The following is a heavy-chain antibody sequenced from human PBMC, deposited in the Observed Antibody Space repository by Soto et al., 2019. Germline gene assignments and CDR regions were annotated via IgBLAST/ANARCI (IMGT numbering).Heavy chain of an antibody. D-gene: IGHD6-13*01. CDR2: SNHSGSN. CDR3: ARVQGIAAAGSELVCFAF. CDR1: GGSVVGFD. V-gene: IGHV4-34*01. J-gene: IGHJ5*01. Sequence: LCVRWTVDGGSVVGFDCRWIRKPPGKGLECIGESNHSGSNNYNPSLKSRVTISVDTSKNQFSLKLSSVTAADTAVYYCARVQGIAAAGSELVCFAFLGKRTLGTVSP.